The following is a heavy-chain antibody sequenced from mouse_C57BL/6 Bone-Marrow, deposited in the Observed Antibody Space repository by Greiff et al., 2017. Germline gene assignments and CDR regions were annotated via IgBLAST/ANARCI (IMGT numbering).Heavy chain of an antibody. J-gene: IGHJ3*01. D-gene: IGHD2-4*01. V-gene: IGHV1-50*01. CDR1: GYTFTSYW. CDR2: IDPSDSYT. CDR3: ARGGDYDYVLFAY. Sequence: QVQLKQPGAELVKPGASVKLSCKASGYTFTSYWMQWVKQRPGQGLEWIGEIDPSDSYTNYNQKFKGKATLTVDTSSRTAYMQLSSLTSEYSAVYYCARGGDYDYVLFAYWGQGTLVTVSA.